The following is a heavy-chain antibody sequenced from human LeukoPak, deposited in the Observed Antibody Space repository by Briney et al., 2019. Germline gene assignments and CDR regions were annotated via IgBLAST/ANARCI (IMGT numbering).Heavy chain of an antibody. V-gene: IGHV1-18*01. J-gene: IGHJ5*02. D-gene: IGHD6-19*01. CDR2: ISAYNGNT. CDR3: ARVEPGIAVAGTRPWFDP. Sequence: ASVNVSCKASGYTFTSYGISWVRQAPGQGLEWMGWISAYNGNTNYAQKLQGRVTMTTDTSTSTAYMELRSLRSDDTAVYYCARVEPGIAVAGTRPWFDPWGQGTLVTVSS. CDR1: GYTFTSYG.